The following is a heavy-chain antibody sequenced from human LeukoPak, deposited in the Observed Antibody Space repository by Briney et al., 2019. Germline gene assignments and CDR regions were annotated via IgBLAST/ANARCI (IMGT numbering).Heavy chain of an antibody. Sequence: SETLSLTCTVSGGSISSGSYYWSWIRQPAGKGLEWIGRVYTSGSTNYNPSLKSRVNISLDTPKNQFSLKLISVTAADTAVYFCARLQWLSTPFFDYWGQGTLVTVSS. D-gene: IGHD6-19*01. CDR3: ARLQWLSTPFFDY. CDR2: VYTSGST. CDR1: GGSISSGSYY. V-gene: IGHV4-61*02. J-gene: IGHJ4*02.